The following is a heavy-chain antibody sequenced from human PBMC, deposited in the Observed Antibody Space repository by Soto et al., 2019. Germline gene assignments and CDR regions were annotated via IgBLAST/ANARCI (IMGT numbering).Heavy chain of an antibody. J-gene: IGHJ4*02. V-gene: IGHV3-21*01. Sequence: EVQLVESGGGLVKPRGSLRLSCAASGFTFSTYNMNWVRQAPGKGLEWVASISSTSVYMYYANSLKGRFTISRANAKSSLYLQVNSLRAEDTAVYYCARGWLRDPWMYWGQGTLVTVSS. CDR3: ARGWLRDPWMY. CDR2: ISSTSVYM. CDR1: GFTFSTYN. D-gene: IGHD5-12*01.